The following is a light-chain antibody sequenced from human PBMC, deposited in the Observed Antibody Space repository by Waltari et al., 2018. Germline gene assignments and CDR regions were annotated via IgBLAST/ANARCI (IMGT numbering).Light chain of an antibody. V-gene: IGLV3-21*02. Sequence: SYELTQPPSVSVAPGQTASITCGGNNIGSKSVHWYQQKPGQAPGLVVYDDSDRSSGLPERFSGSNSGNTATLTLSRVEAGDEADYYCQVWDSSSDLHVVFGGGTKLTVL. CDR3: QVWDSSSDLHVV. J-gene: IGLJ2*01. CDR1: NIGSKS. CDR2: DDS.